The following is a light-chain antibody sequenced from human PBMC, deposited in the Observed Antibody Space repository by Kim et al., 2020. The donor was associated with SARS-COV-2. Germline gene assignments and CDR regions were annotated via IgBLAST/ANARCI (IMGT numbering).Light chain of an antibody. Sequence: SVSPAQPASITCTGDKLGDKYACWYQQKPGQSPVLVVYQDSKRPSGIPERFSGSNSGNTATLTISGTQAMDEADYYCQAWDRTTVVFGGGTQLTVL. V-gene: IGLV3-1*01. CDR1: KLGDKY. J-gene: IGLJ2*01. CDR3: QAWDRTTVV. CDR2: QDS.